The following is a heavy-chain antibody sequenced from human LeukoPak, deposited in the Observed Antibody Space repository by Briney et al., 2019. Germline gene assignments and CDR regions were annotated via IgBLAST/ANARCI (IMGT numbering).Heavy chain of an antibody. CDR2: INPSGGST. Sequence: ASVKVSCKASGYTFSGYYMHWVRQAPGQGLEWMGIINPSGGSTSYAQKFQGRVTMTRDMSTSTVYMELSSLRSEDTAVYYCARAALTDTGDYWGQGTLVTVSS. D-gene: IGHD4-11*01. V-gene: IGHV1-46*01. J-gene: IGHJ4*02. CDR1: GYTFSGYY. CDR3: ARAALTDTGDY.